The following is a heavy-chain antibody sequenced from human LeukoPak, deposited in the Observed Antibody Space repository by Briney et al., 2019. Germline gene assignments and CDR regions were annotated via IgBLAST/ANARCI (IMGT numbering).Heavy chain of an antibody. CDR2: ISAYNGNT. Sequence: ASLKDSCKASGNTFTSYGISWVRQAPGQGLEWMGWISAYNGNTNYAQKLQGRVTMTTDTSTSTAYMELRSLRSDDTAVYYCARDSSLNIAAAGTFDYWGQGTLVTVSS. J-gene: IGHJ4*02. CDR1: GNTFTSYG. D-gene: IGHD6-13*01. V-gene: IGHV1-18*01. CDR3: ARDSSLNIAAAGTFDY.